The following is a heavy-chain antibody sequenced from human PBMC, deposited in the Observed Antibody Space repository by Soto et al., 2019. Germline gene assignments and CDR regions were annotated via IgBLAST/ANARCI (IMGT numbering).Heavy chain of an antibody. J-gene: IGHJ6*02. CDR3: ATMTENDFWSGSGMDV. D-gene: IGHD3-3*01. Sequence: VASVKVSCKVSGYTLTELSMHWVRQAPGKGLEWMGGFDPEDGETIYAQKFQGRVTMTEDTSTDTAYMELSSLRSEDTAVYYCATMTENDFWSGSGMDVWGQGTTVNVSS. V-gene: IGHV1-24*01. CDR1: GYTLTELS. CDR2: FDPEDGET.